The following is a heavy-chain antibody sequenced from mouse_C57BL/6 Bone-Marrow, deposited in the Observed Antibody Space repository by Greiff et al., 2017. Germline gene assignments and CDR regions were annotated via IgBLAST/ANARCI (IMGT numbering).Heavy chain of an antibody. Sequence: EVKLVESGGGLVQPGGSLKLSCAASGFTFSDYGMAWVRQAPRKGPEWVAFISNLAYSISYADTVTGRFTISRENAKNTLYLEMSSLRSEDTAMYYCAREGNWDVGYWYFDVWGTGTTVTVSS. V-gene: IGHV5-15*04. J-gene: IGHJ1*03. D-gene: IGHD4-1*01. CDR1: GFTFSDYG. CDR3: AREGNWDVGYWYFDV. CDR2: ISNLAYSI.